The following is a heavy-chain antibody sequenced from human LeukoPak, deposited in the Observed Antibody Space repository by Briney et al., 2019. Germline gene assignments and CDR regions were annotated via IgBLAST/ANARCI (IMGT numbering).Heavy chain of an antibody. V-gene: IGHV1-2*02. J-gene: IGHJ6*03. CDR2: INPNSGGT. CDR1: GYTFTGYY. Sequence: ASVKVSCKASGYTFTGYYMHWVRQAPGQGLEWMGWINPNSGGTNYAQKFQGRVTMTRDTSISTAYMELSRLRSDDTAVYYCARDGGYSSGWPVWYYYYMDVWGKVTTVTVSS. CDR3: ARDGGYSSGWPVWYYYYMDV. D-gene: IGHD6-19*01.